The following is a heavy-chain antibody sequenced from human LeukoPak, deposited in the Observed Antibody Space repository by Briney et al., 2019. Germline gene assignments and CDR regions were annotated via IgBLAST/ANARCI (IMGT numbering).Heavy chain of an antibody. Sequence: GGSLRLSCAASGFTFSSYAMSWVRQAPGKGLVWVSRINSDGSSTSYADSVKGRFTISRDNAKNTLYLQMNSLRAEDTAVYYCVRIQLWETSDYYYYYGMDVWGQGTTVTVSS. D-gene: IGHD5-18*01. V-gene: IGHV3-74*01. CDR3: VRIQLWETSDYYYYYGMDV. J-gene: IGHJ6*02. CDR2: INSDGSST. CDR1: GFTFSSYA.